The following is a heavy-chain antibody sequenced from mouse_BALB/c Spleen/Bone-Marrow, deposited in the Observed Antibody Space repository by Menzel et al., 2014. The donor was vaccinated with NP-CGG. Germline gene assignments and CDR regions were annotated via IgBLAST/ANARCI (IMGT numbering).Heavy chain of an antibody. V-gene: IGHV1-54*01. CDR1: GYAFTNYL. CDR2: INPGSGSS. J-gene: IGHJ3*01. D-gene: IGHD2-2*01. CDR3: ARSRGYDVGPFAF. Sequence: QVQLKESGAELVGPGTSVKVSCKASGYAFTNYLIEWVKQRPGQGLEWIGVINPGSGSSNYNENFKGKATLTADRSSSTAYMLLNSLTSDDSAVYFCARSRGYDVGPFAFWGQGTLVTVSA.